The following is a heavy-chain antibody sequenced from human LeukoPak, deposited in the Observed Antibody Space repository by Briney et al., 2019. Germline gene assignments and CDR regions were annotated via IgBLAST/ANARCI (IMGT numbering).Heavy chain of an antibody. J-gene: IGHJ4*02. CDR1: GFTFSSYA. CDR2: IRVSGST. D-gene: IGHD7-27*01. V-gene: IGHV3-23*01. CDR3: AKGTGDTAYYFDF. Sequence: GGSLRLSCAASGFTFSSYAMSWVRQAPGKGLEWVSGIRVSGSTYYPDSVTGRFTISRDNSENTLYLQMSGLRAEDTAIYYCAKGTGDTAYYFDFWGQGVLVTVSS.